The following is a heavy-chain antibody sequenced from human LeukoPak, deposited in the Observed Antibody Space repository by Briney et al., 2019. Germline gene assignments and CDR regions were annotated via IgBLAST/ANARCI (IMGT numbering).Heavy chain of an antibody. CDR2: INSDGSST. V-gene: IGHV3-23*01. CDR1: GFTFGDYA. J-gene: IGHJ4*02. Sequence: GGSLRLSCTASGFTFGDYAMTWVRQAPGKGLEWVSRINSDGSSTYYADSVKGRFTISRDNSKNTLYLDMNSLRAEDTAVYYCAKDVEMATIVSHYFDYWGQGTLVTVSS. D-gene: IGHD5-24*01. CDR3: AKDVEMATIVSHYFDY.